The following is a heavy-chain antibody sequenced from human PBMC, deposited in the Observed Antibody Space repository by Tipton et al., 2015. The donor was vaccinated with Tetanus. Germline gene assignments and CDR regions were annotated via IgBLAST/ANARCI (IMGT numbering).Heavy chain of an antibody. CDR1: GASVRSGWHY. Sequence: TLSLTCTVSGASVRSGWHYWSWIRQPPGKGLEWIGLIYYSGSTSYNPSLKSRVTISVDTSKNQLSLKLTSVTAADTAVYYCASMTPVDWYFDLWGRGTLVTVSS. CDR2: IYYSGST. V-gene: IGHV4-61*01. D-gene: IGHD4-23*01. CDR3: ASMTPVDWYFDL. J-gene: IGHJ2*01.